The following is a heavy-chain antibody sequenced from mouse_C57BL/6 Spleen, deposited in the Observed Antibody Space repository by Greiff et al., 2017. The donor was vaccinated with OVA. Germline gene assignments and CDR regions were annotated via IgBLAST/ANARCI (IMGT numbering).Heavy chain of an antibody. CDR2: INYDGSST. CDR3: ARDDYYGSLDY. D-gene: IGHD1-1*01. Sequence: EVKLVESEGGLVQPGSSMKLSCTASGFTFSDYYMAWVRQVPEKGLEWVANINYDGSSTYYLDSLKSRFIISRDNAKNILYLPMSSLKSEDTATYYCARDDYYGSLDYWGQGTTLTVSS. V-gene: IGHV5-16*01. CDR1: GFTFSDYY. J-gene: IGHJ2*01.